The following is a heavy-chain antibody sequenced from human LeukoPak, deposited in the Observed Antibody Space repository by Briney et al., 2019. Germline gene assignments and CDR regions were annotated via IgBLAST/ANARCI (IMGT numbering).Heavy chain of an antibody. J-gene: IGHJ3*02. CDR3: ARGPFVLIAAAANDAFDI. D-gene: IGHD6-13*01. CDR2: ISSSGSTI. V-gene: IGHV3-48*03. CDR1: GFTFSSYE. Sequence: GGSLRLSCAASGFTFSSYEMNWVRQAPGKGLEWVSCISSSGSTIYYADSVKDRFIISRDNAKNSLFLQMNSLRAEDTAVYYCARGPFVLIAAAANDAFDIWGQGTTVTVSS.